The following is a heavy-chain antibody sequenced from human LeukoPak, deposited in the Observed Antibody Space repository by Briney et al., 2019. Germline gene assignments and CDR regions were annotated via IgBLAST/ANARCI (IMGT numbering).Heavy chain of an antibody. CDR3: ARAVHDYIWGSYRFDY. CDR1: GGSISSDGYY. Sequence: SQTLSLTCTVSGGSISSDGYYWSRLRQHPGKGLEWIGFTYYSGSTYYNPSLKSRVTFSVDTSKNQFSLKLSSVNAADTAVYYCARAVHDYIWGSYRFDYWGQGTLVTVSS. V-gene: IGHV4-31*03. CDR2: TYYSGST. J-gene: IGHJ4*02. D-gene: IGHD3-16*02.